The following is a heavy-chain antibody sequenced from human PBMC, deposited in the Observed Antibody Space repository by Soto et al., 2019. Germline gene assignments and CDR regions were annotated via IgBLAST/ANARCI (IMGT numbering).Heavy chain of an antibody. CDR3: ARDAYYYYGSGSDNRFDP. CDR2: ISAYNGNT. CDR1: GYTFTSYG. D-gene: IGHD3-10*01. J-gene: IGHJ5*02. Sequence: QVQLVQSGAEVKKPGASVKVSCKASGYTFTSYGIIWVRQAPGQGLEWMGWISAYNGNTSYAQKLQGRVTMTTDTSPSTAYMELRSLRSDDTAVYYCARDAYYYYGSGSDNRFDPWGQGTLVTVSS. V-gene: IGHV1-18*01.